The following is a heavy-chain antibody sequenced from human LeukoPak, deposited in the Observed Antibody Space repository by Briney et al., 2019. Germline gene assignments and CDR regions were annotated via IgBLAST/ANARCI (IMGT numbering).Heavy chain of an antibody. D-gene: IGHD5-18*01. CDR1: GYTFTGYY. V-gene: IGHV1-2*02. J-gene: IGHJ4*02. CDR3: ARDRGYSYAIDY. Sequence: GASVKVSCKASGYTFTGYYMHWVRQAPGQGLEWMGWINPNSGGTNYAQKFQDRVTMTRDTSISTAYMELSRLRSDDTAVYYCARDRGYSYAIDYWGQGTLVTVSS. CDR2: INPNSGGT.